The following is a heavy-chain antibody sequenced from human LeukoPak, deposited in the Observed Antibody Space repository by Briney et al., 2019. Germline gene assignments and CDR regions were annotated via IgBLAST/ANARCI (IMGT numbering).Heavy chain of an antibody. J-gene: IGHJ4*02. CDR3: ARGASPLPVVPAAPDY. CDR1: GGSFSGYY. CDR2: INHSGST. V-gene: IGHV4-34*01. Sequence: PSETLSLTCAVYGGSFSGYYWSWIRQPPGKGLEWLGEINHSGSTNYNPSLKSRVTISVDTSKNQFSLKLSSVTAADTAVYYCARGASPLPVVPAAPDYWGQGTLVTVSS. D-gene: IGHD2-2*01.